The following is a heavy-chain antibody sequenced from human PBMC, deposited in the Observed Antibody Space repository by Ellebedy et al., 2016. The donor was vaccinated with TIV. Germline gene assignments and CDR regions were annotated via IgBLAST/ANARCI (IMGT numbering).Heavy chain of an antibody. D-gene: IGHD1-14*01. J-gene: IGHJ4*02. CDR2: INRDGSSA. Sequence: GESLKISCAASGFTFSNYWIHWVRQAPGKGLVWLSRINRDGSSANYADSVKGQLSISRDNSKNTLYVQMNSLRAEDTAVYYCARTGNDYWGQGTLVTVSS. CDR1: GFTFSNYW. V-gene: IGHV3-74*01. CDR3: ARTGNDY.